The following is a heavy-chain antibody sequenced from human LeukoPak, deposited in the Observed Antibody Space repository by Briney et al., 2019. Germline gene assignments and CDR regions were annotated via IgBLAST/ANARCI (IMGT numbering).Heavy chain of an antibody. CDR3: VKGRRRGYAYGTLES. D-gene: IGHD5-18*01. CDR2: ISWNSGSI. Sequence: GGSLRLSCAASGVTPDDNAMHWGRQAPGERVEWGSGISWNSGSIGYADSVKGRFTISRDNAKNSLYLQMNGLRTDDTGLYYCVKGRRRGYAYGTLESWGQGNLVTVSS. CDR1: GVTPDDNA. J-gene: IGHJ4*02. V-gene: IGHV3-9*02.